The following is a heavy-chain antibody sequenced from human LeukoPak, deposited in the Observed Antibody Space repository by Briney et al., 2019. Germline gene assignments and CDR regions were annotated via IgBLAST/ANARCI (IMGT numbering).Heavy chain of an antibody. CDR3: TRDPGRCTSTSCYPDY. D-gene: IGHD2-2*01. CDR2: ISSSSSYI. CDR1: GFTFSSYS. V-gene: IGHV3-21*01. J-gene: IGHJ4*02. Sequence: GGSLRLSCAASGFTFSSYSMNWVRQAPGKGLEWVSSISSSSSYIYYADSVKGRFTISRDNAKNSMYLQMNSLRAEDTAVYYCTRDPGRCTSTSCYPDYWGQGTLVTVSS.